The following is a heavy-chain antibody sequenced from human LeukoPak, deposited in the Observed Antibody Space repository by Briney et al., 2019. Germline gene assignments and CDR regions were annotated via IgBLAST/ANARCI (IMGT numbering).Heavy chain of an antibody. D-gene: IGHD3-3*01. CDR3: AREDFWSGYQYFDY. V-gene: IGHV4-38-2*02. CDR1: GYSISSGYY. CDR2: IYHSGST. Sequence: SETLSLTCTVSGYSISSGYYWSWIRQPPGKGLEWIGYIYHSGSTYYNPSLKSRVTISVDRSKNQFSLKLSSVTAADTAVYYCAREDFWSGYQYFDYWGQGTLVTVSS. J-gene: IGHJ4*02.